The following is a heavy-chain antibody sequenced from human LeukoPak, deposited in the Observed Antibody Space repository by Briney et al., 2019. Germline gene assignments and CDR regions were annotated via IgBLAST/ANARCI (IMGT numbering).Heavy chain of an antibody. CDR3: ARDSSGWYSGGDY. D-gene: IGHD6-19*01. Sequence: PGGSLRLSCAASGFTVSSNYMSWVRQAPGKGLEWVSVIYSGGSTYYADSVKGRFTISRDNSKNPLYLQMNSLRAEDTAVYYCARDSSGWYSGGDYWGQGTLVTVSS. V-gene: IGHV3-53*01. CDR1: GFTVSSNY. CDR2: IYSGGST. J-gene: IGHJ4*02.